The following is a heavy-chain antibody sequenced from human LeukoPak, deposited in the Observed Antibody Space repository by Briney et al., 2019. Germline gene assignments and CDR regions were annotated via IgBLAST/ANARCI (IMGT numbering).Heavy chain of an antibody. J-gene: IGHJ4*02. CDR2: IRYDGSNK. CDR3: AKDALRYSYKGSPHYFDY. D-gene: IGHD3-9*01. V-gene: IGHV3-30*02. Sequence: PGGSLRLSCAASGFTFSSYGMHWVRQAPGKGLEWVAFIRYDGSNKYYADSVKGRFTISRDNSKNTLYLQMNSLRAEDTAVYYCAKDALRYSYKGSPHYFDYWGQGTLVTVSS. CDR1: GFTFSSYG.